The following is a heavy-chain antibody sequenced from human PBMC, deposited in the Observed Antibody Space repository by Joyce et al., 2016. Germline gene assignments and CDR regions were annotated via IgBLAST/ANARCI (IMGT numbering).Heavy chain of an antibody. V-gene: IGHV4-59*01. J-gene: IGHJ4*02. Sequence: QVQLQESGPGLVKPSETLSLSCTVSGGSISSYYWSWIRQPPGKGLEWIVYINRRGRTNYNPSLKSLVTISVDTSKNECSLKMTSVTAADTAVYYCARGNDYDYWSGYEAHYFDYWGQGTLVTVSS. CDR3: ARGNDYDYWSGYEAHYFDY. D-gene: IGHD3-3*01. CDR2: INRRGRT. CDR1: GGSISSYY.